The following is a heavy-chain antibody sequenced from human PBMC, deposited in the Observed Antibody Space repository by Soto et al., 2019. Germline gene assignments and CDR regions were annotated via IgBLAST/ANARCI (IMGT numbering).Heavy chain of an antibody. J-gene: IGHJ4*02. CDR1: GFTFSSYD. CDR3: ARQHYYDSSGYYTWN. Sequence: GGSLRLSCAASGFTFSSYDMVWVRQAPGKGLEYISASTSHGHITYYADSVKGRFTISRDNSKNTLSLQMSSLRGDDTAMYYCARQHYYDSSGYYTWNWGQGTLVTVSS. D-gene: IGHD3-22*01. CDR2: STSHGHIT. V-gene: IGHV3-64D*06.